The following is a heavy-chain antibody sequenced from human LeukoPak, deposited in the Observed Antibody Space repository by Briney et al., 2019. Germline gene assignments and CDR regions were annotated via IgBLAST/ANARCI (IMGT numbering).Heavy chain of an antibody. CDR1: GFRFSTYW. Sequence: PGGSLRLSCAASGFRFSTYWMTWVRQAPGKGLEWVANIKQDGSEKYYVDSVKGRFTVSIDNAKNSLYLEMNSLRAEDTAVYYCARRGYFEFWSGYFQRLEGWFDPWGQGTLVTVSS. D-gene: IGHD3-3*01. CDR2: IKQDGSEK. CDR3: ARRGYFEFWSGYFQRLEGWFDP. V-gene: IGHV3-7*01. J-gene: IGHJ5*02.